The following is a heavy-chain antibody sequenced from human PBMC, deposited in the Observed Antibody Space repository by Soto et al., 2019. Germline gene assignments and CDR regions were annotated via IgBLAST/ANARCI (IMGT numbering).Heavy chain of an antibody. D-gene: IGHD1-1*01. CDR3: ARRPNWNRQFDY. CDR1: GGTFSSYA. V-gene: IGHV1-69*13. CDR2: IIPIFGTA. J-gene: IGHJ4*02. Sequence: ASVKVSCKASGGTFSSYAISWVRQAPGQGLEWMGGIIPIFGTANYAQKFQGRVTITADESTSTAYMELSSLRSEDTAVYYCARRPNWNRQFDYWGQGTLVTVSS.